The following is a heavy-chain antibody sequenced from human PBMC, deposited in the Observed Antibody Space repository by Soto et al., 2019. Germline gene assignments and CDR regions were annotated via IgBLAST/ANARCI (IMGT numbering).Heavy chain of an antibody. J-gene: IGHJ4*02. CDR3: ARGSKEPHMQQFGY. CDR2: IWYDGSNK. D-gene: IGHD6-13*01. V-gene: IGHV3-33*01. CDR1: GFTFSSYG. Sequence: GGSLRLSCAASGFTFSSYGMHWGRQAPGKGLEWVAVIWYDGSNKYYADSVKGRFIISRDNSKNTLYLQMNSLRAEDTAVYYCARGSKEPHMQQFGYWGQGTLVTVSS.